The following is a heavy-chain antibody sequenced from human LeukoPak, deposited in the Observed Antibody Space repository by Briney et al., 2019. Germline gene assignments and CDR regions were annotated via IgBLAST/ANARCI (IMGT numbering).Heavy chain of an antibody. J-gene: IGHJ5*02. CDR1: GGSISSYY. CDR3: ARQIGPLGRWLHQTAPNWFDP. CDR2: IYYSGST. V-gene: IGHV4-59*08. D-gene: IGHD5-12*01. Sequence: PSETLSLTCTVSGGSISSYYWSWIRQPPGKGLEWIGYIYYSGSTNYNPSLKSRVTISVDTSKNQFSLKLSSVTAADTAVYYCARQIGPLGRWLHQTAPNWFDPWGQGTLVTVS.